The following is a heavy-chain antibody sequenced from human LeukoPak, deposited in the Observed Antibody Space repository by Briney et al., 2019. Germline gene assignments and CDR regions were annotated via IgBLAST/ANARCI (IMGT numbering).Heavy chain of an antibody. V-gene: IGHV4-30-4*01. CDR2: IYYSGSI. J-gene: IGHJ5*02. Sequence: PSETLSLTCTVSGGSISSGDYYWSWIRQPPGKGLEWIGYIYYSGSIYYNPSLKSRVTISVDTSKNQFSLKLSSVTAADTAVYYCARDAGYCSGGSCYSGGNWFDPWGQGTLVTVSS. CDR1: GGSISSGDYY. D-gene: IGHD2-15*01. CDR3: ARDAGYCSGGSCYSGGNWFDP.